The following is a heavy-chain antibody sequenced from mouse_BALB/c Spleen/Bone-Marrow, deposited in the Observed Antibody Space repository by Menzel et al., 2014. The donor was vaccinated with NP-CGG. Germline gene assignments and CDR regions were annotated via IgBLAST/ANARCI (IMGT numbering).Heavy chain of an antibody. V-gene: IGHV1-18*01. CDR2: INPYNGGT. CDR1: GYSFTGCT. CDR3: AREGDYDYAWFAY. D-gene: IGHD2-4*01. J-gene: IGHJ3*01. Sequence: VQLQQSGPEVVKPGASMKMSCKASGYSFTGCTMNWVKQSHGKNLEWIGLINPYNGGTHYNQKFKGKATLTVDKSSSTAYMELLSLTSEDSAVYYCAREGDYDYAWFAYWGQGTLITVSA.